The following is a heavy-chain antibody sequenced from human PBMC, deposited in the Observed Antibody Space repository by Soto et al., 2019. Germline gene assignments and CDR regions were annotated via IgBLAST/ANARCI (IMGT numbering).Heavy chain of an antibody. CDR1: GFTFSSYW. CDR2: IKQDGSEK. J-gene: IGHJ6*02. D-gene: IGHD3-10*01. CDR3: ARDQIIITMVRGVIGYYYYGMDV. Sequence: QTGGSLRLSCAASGFTFSSYWMSWVRQAPGKGLEWVANIKQDGSEKYYVDSVKGRFTISRDNAKNSLYLQMNSLRAEDTAVYYCARDQIIITMVRGVIGYYYYGMDVWGQGTTVTVSS. V-gene: IGHV3-7*03.